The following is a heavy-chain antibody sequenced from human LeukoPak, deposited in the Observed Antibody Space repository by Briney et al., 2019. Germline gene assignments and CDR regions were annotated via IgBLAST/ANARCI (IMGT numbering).Heavy chain of an antibody. Sequence: GGSLRLSCAASGFTFSSYWMSWVRQAPGKGLEWVANIKQGGSETYYVDSVKGRFTISRDNAKNSLYLQMNSLRAEDTAVYYCARDRRSSSWSGYYYMDVWGKGTTVTVSS. D-gene: IGHD6-13*01. V-gene: IGHV3-7*01. CDR2: IKQGGSET. J-gene: IGHJ6*03. CDR1: GFTFSSYW. CDR3: ARDRRSSSWSGYYYMDV.